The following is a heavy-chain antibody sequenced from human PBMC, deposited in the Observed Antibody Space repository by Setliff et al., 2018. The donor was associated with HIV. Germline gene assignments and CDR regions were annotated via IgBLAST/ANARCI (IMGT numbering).Heavy chain of an antibody. Sequence: SETLSLTCTVSGGSLSSGYDYWTWIRQPAGKGLEWIGHIYSAGSTNYNPTLTSRVTMSVDMSKNHFSLRLSSVTAADTALYYCARADYDGGTYYFDFWDQGTLVTVSS. D-gene: IGHD4-17*01. V-gene: IGHV4-61*10. CDR2: IYSAGST. CDR1: GGSLSSGYDY. CDR3: ARADYDGGTYYFDF. J-gene: IGHJ4*02.